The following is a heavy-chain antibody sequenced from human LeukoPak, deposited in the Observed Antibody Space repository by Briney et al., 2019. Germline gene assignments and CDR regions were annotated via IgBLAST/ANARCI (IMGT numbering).Heavy chain of an antibody. J-gene: IGHJ4*02. CDR1: GFTFSNYW. CDR3: ARDAKCRY. Sequence: PGGSLRLSCAASGFTFSNYWMSWVRQAPGKGLEWVANIKQDGSEKYYVDTVKGRFTISRDNAKKSLYLQMTSLRGEDTAVYYCARDAKCRYWGQGTLVTVSS. D-gene: IGHD2-15*01. V-gene: IGHV3-7*01. CDR2: IKQDGSEK.